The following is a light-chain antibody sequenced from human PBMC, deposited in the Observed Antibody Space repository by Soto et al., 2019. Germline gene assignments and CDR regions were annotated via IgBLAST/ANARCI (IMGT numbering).Light chain of an antibody. CDR1: TGAVTSGHH. J-gene: IGLJ3*02. Sequence: QTVVTQEPSLPVSPGGTVTLTCGSSTGAVTSGHHPYWLQQKPGQAPRTLIYHTTNTLSWTPARFSGSLLGGKAALTLSGAQPEDEALYYCLLTYSGPWVFGGGTKVTVL. V-gene: IGLV7-46*01. CDR2: HTT. CDR3: LLTYSGPWV.